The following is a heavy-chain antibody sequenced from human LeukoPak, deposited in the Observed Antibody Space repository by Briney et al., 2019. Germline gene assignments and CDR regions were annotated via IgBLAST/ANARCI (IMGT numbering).Heavy chain of an antibody. D-gene: IGHD3-9*01. CDR2: IKSKTDGGTT. J-gene: IGHJ4*02. CDR1: GFTFSNAW. V-gene: IGHV3-15*01. CDR3: TTVKVDWLHATDLSAPFDY. Sequence: GGSLRLSCAASGFTFSNAWMSWVRQAPGKGLEWVGRIKSKTDGGTTDYAAPVKGRFTISRDDSKNTLYLQMNSLKTEDTAVYYCTTVKVDWLHATDLSAPFDYWGQGTLVTVSS.